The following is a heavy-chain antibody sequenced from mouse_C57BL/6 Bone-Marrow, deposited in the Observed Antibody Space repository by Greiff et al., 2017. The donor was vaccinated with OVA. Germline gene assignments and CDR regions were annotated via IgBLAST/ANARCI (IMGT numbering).Heavy chain of an antibody. Sequence: QVQLQQPGAELVKPGASVKVSCKASGYTFTSYWMHWVKQRPGQGLEWIGRIHPSDSDTNYNQQFKGKATLTVDKSSSTAYMQLISLTSDDSAVYYCAIWLNSYYAMDYWGQGTSVTVSS. J-gene: IGHJ4*01. CDR2: IHPSDSDT. CDR3: AIWLNSYYAMDY. CDR1: GYTFTSYW. V-gene: IGHV1-74*01.